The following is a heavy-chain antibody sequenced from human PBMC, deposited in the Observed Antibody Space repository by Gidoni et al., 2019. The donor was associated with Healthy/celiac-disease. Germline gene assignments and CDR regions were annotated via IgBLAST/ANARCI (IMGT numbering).Heavy chain of an antibody. CDR2: IYFSGST. CDR1: GGAISSTD. D-gene: IGHD3-22*01. CDR3: ARVLAREMVVVTPGWFDP. Sequence: QVQLQESGPGLVEPSETLSRTCTVSGGAISSTDWSWSRQPRGKGLVWSGVIYFSGSTNCHPSLTSRVTIPVDTAQNQFSLKLRSVTAAATAVYYGARVLAREMVVVTPGWFDPWGQGTLVTVSS. J-gene: IGHJ5*02. V-gene: IGHV4-59*01.